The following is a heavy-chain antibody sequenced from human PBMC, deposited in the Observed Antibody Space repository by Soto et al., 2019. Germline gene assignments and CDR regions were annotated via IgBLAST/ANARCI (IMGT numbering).Heavy chain of an antibody. V-gene: IGHV3-74*01. CDR2: IDKVGTDS. Sequence: EVQLVESGGGLVQPGGSLRLSCAASEFTFSGRSVHWVRQAPGKGLVWVSGIDKVGTDSTYADSVKGRFTSSRDNAKNTVYLQMHSLIVEDTAVYYCARGWFVPDVWGKGTTVTVSS. CDR3: ARGWFVPDV. D-gene: IGHD3-10*01. J-gene: IGHJ6*03. CDR1: EFTFSGRS.